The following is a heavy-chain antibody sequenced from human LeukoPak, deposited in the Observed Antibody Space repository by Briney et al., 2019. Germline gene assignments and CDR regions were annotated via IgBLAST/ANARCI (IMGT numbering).Heavy chain of an antibody. J-gene: IGHJ4*02. V-gene: IGHV5-51*01. CDR3: ATQHYYYDSSGYPIEVDY. D-gene: IGHD3-22*01. CDR2: IYPGDSDT. Sequence: GESLKISCKGSGYSFTSYWIGWVRQMPGKGLEWMGIIYPGDSDTRYSPSFQGQVTISADKSISTAYLQWSSLKASDTAMYYCATQHYYYDSSGYPIEVDYWGQGTLVTVSS. CDR1: GYSFTSYW.